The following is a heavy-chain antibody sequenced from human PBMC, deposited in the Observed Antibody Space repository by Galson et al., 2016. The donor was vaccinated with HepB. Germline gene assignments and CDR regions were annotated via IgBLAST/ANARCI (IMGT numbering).Heavy chain of an antibody. CDR1: GFTFSLYS. CDR2: ISTGGTTI. D-gene: IGHD1-26*01. Sequence: SLRLSCAASGFTFSLYSMYWVRQAPGKGLDWVSYISTGGTTIYYADSVKGRFTISRDNAKTSIHLQMSSLRADDTALYYCARVGGCSGSGCQGRDWFDPWGQGTLVTVSS. CDR3: ARVGGCSGSGCQGRDWFDP. J-gene: IGHJ5*02. V-gene: IGHV3-48*04.